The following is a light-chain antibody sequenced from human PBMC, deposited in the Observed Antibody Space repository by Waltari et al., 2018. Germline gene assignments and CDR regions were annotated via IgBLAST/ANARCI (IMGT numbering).Light chain of an antibody. CDR3: QQYYSRRT. Sequence: DIVMTQSPDSLAGSLGERVTTNCKSSQSLLYNSNDKNYLAWYQQKPGQPPKLPFYWASTRHSGVPDRFSGSGSATDFTLTISSLQAEDVAVYYCQQYYSRRTFGQGTRVEIK. CDR1: QSLLYNSNDKNY. V-gene: IGKV4-1*01. J-gene: IGKJ1*01. CDR2: WAS.